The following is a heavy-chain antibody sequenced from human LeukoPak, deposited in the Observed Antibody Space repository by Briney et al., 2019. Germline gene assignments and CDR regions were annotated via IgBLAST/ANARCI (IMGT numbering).Heavy chain of an antibody. CDR3: ARVVVVVAARYNWFDP. D-gene: IGHD2-15*01. V-gene: IGHV1-2*02. CDR1: GYTFTGYY. CDR2: INPNSGGT. Sequence: GASVKVSCKASGYTFTGYYMHWVRQAPGQGLEWMGWINPNSGGTNYAQKFQGRVTMTRDTSISTAYMELSRLRSDATAVYYCARVVVVVAARYNWFDPWGQGTLVTVSS. J-gene: IGHJ5*02.